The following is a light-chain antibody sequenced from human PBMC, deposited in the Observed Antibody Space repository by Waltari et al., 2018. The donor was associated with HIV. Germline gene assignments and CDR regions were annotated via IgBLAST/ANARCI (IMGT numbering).Light chain of an antibody. J-gene: IGLJ2*01. Sequence: QSALTQPRSVSGSPGQSVTISCTGTSSDVGGYNHVSWYQQLPGKAPKLMIYDLTERPSGVPDRFSGSKSGNTASLTISGLQAEDEADYYCCSFAGSYTWLFGGWTKLTVL. CDR3: CSFAGSYTWL. V-gene: IGLV2-11*01. CDR1: SSDVGGYNH. CDR2: DLT.